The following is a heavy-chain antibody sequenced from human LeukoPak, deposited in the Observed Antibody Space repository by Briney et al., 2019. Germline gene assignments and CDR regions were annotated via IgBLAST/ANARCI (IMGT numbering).Heavy chain of an antibody. Sequence: ASVKVSCKASGYTFTSYGISWVRQAPGQGLEWMGWISAYNGNTNYAQKLQGRVTMTTDTSTSTAYMELRSLRSDDTAVYYCAGDLEVGASNWFDPWGQGTLVTVSS. J-gene: IGHJ5*02. CDR2: ISAYNGNT. CDR1: GYTFTSYG. D-gene: IGHD1-26*01. V-gene: IGHV1-18*01. CDR3: AGDLEVGASNWFDP.